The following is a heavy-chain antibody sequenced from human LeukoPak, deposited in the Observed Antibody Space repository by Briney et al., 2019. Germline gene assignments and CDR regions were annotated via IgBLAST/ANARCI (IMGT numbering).Heavy chain of an antibody. V-gene: IGHV3-48*03. J-gene: IGHJ3*02. CDR3: ARELYGDYDAFDI. CDR2: ISSSGSTI. Sequence: PGGSLRLSCAASGFTFSSYEMNWVRQAPGKGLEWVSYISSSGSTIYYADSVKGRFTISRDNAKNSLYLQMNSLRAEDAAVYYCARELYGDYDAFDIWGQGTMVTVSS. CDR1: GFTFSSYE. D-gene: IGHD4-17*01.